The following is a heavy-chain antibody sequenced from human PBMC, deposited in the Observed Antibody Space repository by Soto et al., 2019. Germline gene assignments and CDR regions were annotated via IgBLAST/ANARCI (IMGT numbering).Heavy chain of an antibody. Sequence: QLLESGPGLVKPSETLSLTCTVSGGSVTSGTYYGGWIRQPPGKGLEWLGSVYSSGSTYYNPSLQSRVTMSVDTSKNQFSLKLTSVTAADAAVYYCARHRSITTTGGEFDYWGQGTLVTVSS. D-gene: IGHD1-1*01. J-gene: IGHJ4*02. CDR1: GGSVTSGTYY. CDR2: VYSSGST. V-gene: IGHV4-39*01. CDR3: ARHRSITTTGGEFDY.